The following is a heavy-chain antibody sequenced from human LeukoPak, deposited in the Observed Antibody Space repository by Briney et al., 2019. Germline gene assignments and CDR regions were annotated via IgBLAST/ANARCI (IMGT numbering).Heavy chain of an antibody. CDR3: ARGTYYYDSSAYYYFDY. CDR2: ISGYNGNT. D-gene: IGHD3-22*01. CDR1: GYTFSNYG. V-gene: IGHV1-18*01. Sequence: GASVKVSCKASGYTFSNYGLSWVRQAPGQGLEWMGWISGYNGNTNYAKKFQDRVTVTTDTPTSTAYMELRSLRSDDTAVYYCARGTYYYDSSAYYYFDYWGQGTLVTVSS. J-gene: IGHJ4*02.